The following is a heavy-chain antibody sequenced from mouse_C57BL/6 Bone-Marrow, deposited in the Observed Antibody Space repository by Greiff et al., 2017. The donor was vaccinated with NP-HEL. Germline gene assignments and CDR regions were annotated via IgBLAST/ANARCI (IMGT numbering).Heavy chain of an antibody. J-gene: IGHJ1*03. D-gene: IGHD3-3*01. Sequence: EVKLVESGGGLVKPGGSLKLSCAASGFTFSSYAMSWVRQTPEKRLEWVATISDGGSYTYYPDNVKGRFTISRDNAKNNLYLQMSHLKSEDTAMYYCARLGQWYSDVWGTGTTVTVSS. CDR3: ARLGQWYSDV. CDR2: ISDGGSYT. CDR1: GFTFSSYA. V-gene: IGHV5-4*03.